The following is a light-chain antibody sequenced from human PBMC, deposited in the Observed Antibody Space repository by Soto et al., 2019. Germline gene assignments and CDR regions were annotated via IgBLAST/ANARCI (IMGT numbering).Light chain of an antibody. Sequence: EVVMTQSPVTLSVSPGESATLSCRASQGVRNNLAWYQQRPGQAPRLLIYGASTRAAGIPARFSGSGSETEFTLTISRLEPEDFAVYYCQQYSSSPPITFGQGTRLEIK. CDR3: QQYSSSPPIT. J-gene: IGKJ5*01. CDR2: GAS. V-gene: IGKV3-15*01. CDR1: QGVRNN.